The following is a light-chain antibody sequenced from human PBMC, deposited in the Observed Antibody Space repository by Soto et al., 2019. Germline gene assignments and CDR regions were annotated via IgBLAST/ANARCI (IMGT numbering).Light chain of an antibody. J-gene: IGLJ2*01. CDR2: EVS. CDR3: SSYACSNNLV. V-gene: IGLV2-8*01. CDR1: SSDVGGYNY. Sequence: QSVLTQPPSASGSPGQSVTISCTGTSSDVGGYNYVSWYQQHPDKAPKLMIYEVSKRPSGVPDRFSGSKSGNTASLTVSGLQAEDEADYYCSSYACSNNLVFGGGTKVTVL.